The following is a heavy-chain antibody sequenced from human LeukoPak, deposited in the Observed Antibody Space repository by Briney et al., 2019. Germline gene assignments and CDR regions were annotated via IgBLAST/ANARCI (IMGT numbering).Heavy chain of an antibody. CDR3: ARAAYYYDSSGYYYFDY. CDR2: ISSSSSYT. Sequence: PGGSLRLSCAASGLTFSSHWMHWVRQAPGKGLEWVSYISSSSSYTNYADSVKGRFTISRDNAKNSLYLQMNSLRAEDTAVYYCARAAYYYDSSGYYYFDYWGQGTLVTVSS. V-gene: IGHV3-21*05. CDR1: GLTFSSHW. J-gene: IGHJ4*02. D-gene: IGHD3-22*01.